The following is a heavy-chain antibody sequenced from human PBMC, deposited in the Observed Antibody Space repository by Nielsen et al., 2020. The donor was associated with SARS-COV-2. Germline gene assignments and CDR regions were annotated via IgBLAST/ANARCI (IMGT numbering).Heavy chain of an antibody. Sequence: WIRQPPGKGLEWVAIISYDESNKYYADSVKGRFTISRDNSKNTLYLQMNSLRAEDTAVYYCAKGPFYTYYYDSSGYPPSGPWGQGTLVTVSS. J-gene: IGHJ5*02. CDR3: AKGPFYTYYYDSSGYPPSGP. V-gene: IGHV3-30-3*02. CDR2: ISYDESNK. D-gene: IGHD3-22*01.